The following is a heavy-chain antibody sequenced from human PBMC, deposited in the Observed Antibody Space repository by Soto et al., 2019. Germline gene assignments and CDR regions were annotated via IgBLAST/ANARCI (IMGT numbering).Heavy chain of an antibody. J-gene: IGHJ4*02. Sequence: GGSLRLSCAASGLIFSSYAMHWVRQAPGKGLEWVAVIWYDGSYKSYADSVKGRFTISRDNSKNTLYLQMNSLRTEDTAVYYCAKGGIYYDSRGSFDYWGQGTLVTVSS. V-gene: IGHV3-30*02. CDR2: IWYDGSYK. CDR1: GLIFSSYA. CDR3: AKGGIYYDSRGSFDY. D-gene: IGHD3-22*01.